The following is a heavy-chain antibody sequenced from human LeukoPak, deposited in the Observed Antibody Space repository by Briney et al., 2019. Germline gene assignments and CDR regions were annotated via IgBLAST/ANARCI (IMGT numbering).Heavy chain of an antibody. Sequence: ASVKVSCKASGYTFTSYDINWVRQATGQGLEYMGWMNPNSGNIEYAQKFQGRATMTRDTSISTAYMELSSLRSEDTAVYYCARRTEHGNDYWGQGTLVTVSS. CDR1: GYTFTSYD. D-gene: IGHD4-23*01. CDR2: MNPNSGNI. CDR3: ARRTEHGNDY. J-gene: IGHJ4*02. V-gene: IGHV1-8*01.